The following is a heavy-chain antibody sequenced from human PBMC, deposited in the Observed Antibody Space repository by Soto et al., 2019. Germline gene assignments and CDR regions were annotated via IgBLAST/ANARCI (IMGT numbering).Heavy chain of an antibody. D-gene: IGHD2-15*01. CDR3: AREDHRGRPGY. J-gene: IGHJ1*01. Sequence: AASVKVSCKASGYTFTSYDITWVRQATGQGLEWMGWMNPNSGNTGCAQKFQGRVTMTRNTSISTACMELSSLRSEDTAVYYCAREDHRGRPGYCGQGSLVPGSS. V-gene: IGHV1-8*01. CDR2: MNPNSGNT. CDR1: GYTFTSYD.